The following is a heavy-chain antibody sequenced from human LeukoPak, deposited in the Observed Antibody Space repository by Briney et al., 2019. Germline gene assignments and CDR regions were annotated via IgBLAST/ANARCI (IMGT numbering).Heavy chain of an antibody. CDR2: IDGSGATT. CDR1: GFNFSIYP. D-gene: IGHD3-9*01. V-gene: IGHV3-23*01. Sequence: GGTLRLSCTTSGFNFSIYPMSWVRQAPGKGLEWVSAIDGSGATTYYADSVKGRLAISRDNSKNTLFLQMNSLRVEDTAVYYCAKGTFDWSFPLYFDSWGQGILVTVSS. CDR3: AKGTFDWSFPLYFDS. J-gene: IGHJ4*02.